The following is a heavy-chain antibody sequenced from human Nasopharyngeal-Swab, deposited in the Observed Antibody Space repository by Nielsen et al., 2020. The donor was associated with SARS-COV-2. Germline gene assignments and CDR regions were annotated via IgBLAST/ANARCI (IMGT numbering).Heavy chain of an antibody. D-gene: IGHD6-13*01. J-gene: IGHJ4*02. Sequence: GGSLRLSCAASGFTFSRYSMTWVRQAPGKGLEWVANIKQDGSEKYYVDSVKGRFTISRDNAKNSLYLQMNSLRAEDTAVYYCARVGSSSWYFDYWGQGTLVTVSS. CDR2: IKQDGSEK. CDR3: ARVGSSSWYFDY. V-gene: IGHV3-7*01. CDR1: GFTFSRYS.